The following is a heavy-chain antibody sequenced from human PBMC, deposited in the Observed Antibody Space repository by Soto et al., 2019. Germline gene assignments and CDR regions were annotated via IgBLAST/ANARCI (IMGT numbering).Heavy chain of an antibody. Sequence: SVKVSCKASGGTFSSYAISWVRQAPGQGLEWMGGIIPIFGTANYAQKFQGRVTMTTDASTSTAYMELSSLRSDDTAVYYCARDSFPGYCSGGSCGFRWFDPWGQGTLVTVSS. V-gene: IGHV1-69*05. J-gene: IGHJ5*02. D-gene: IGHD2-15*01. CDR2: IIPIFGTA. CDR1: GGTFSSYA. CDR3: ARDSFPGYCSGGSCGFRWFDP.